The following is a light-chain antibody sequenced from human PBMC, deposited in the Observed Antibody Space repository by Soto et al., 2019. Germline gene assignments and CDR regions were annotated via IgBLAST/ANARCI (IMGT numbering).Light chain of an antibody. CDR3: LSYDRSLSSPI. J-gene: IGLJ2*01. CDR1: SSNIGARYD. V-gene: IGLV1-40*01. Sequence: QPVLTQPPSVSGAPGQRVTICCTGSSSNIGARYDVHWYQCLPGTAPKLLIYGNINRPSGVPDRFSGSKSGTSASLAITGLQADDAADYYCLSYDRSLSSPIFGGGTKLTVL. CDR2: GNI.